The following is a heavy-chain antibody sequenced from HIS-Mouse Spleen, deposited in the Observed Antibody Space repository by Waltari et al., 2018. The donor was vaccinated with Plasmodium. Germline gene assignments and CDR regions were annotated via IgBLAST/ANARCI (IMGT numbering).Heavy chain of an antibody. Sequence: QVQLVPSVAEVNKPGTSVTVSCKASDYTFPSYGISWVRQAPGQGLEWMGWISAYNGNTNYAQKLQGRVTMTTDTSTSTAYMELRSLRSDDTAVYYCARGSAGDAFDIWGQGTMVTVSS. V-gene: IGHV1-18*01. CDR3: ARGSAGDAFDI. CDR2: ISAYNGNT. J-gene: IGHJ3*02. CDR1: DYTFPSYG. D-gene: IGHD6-19*01.